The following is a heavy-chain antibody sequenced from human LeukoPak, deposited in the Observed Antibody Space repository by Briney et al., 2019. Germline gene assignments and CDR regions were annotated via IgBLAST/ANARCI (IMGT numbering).Heavy chain of an antibody. CDR2: IWYDGINK. V-gene: IGHV3-33*06. CDR1: GFTFSSYG. J-gene: IGHJ4*02. CDR3: AKDTYGGKSLADY. D-gene: IGHD4-23*01. Sequence: GGSLRLSXAASGFTFSSYGMHWVRQAPGKGLEWVAIIWYDGINKYYADSVKGRFTISRDNSKNRLYLQMNSLRAEDTAVYYCAKDTYGGKSLADYWGQGTLVTVSS.